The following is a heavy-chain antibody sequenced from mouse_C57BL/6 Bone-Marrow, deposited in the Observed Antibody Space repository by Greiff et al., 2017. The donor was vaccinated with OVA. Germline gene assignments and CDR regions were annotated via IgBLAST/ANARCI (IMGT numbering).Heavy chain of an antibody. CDR2: IYPGNSDT. V-gene: IGHV1-5*01. D-gene: IGHD1-1*01. CDR1: GYTFTSYW. J-gene: IGHJ2*01. Sequence: EVQLQQSGTVLVRPGASVKMSCKTSGYTFTSYWMHWVKQRPGQGLEWIGAIYPGNSDTSYNQKFKGKAKLTADTSASTAYMELSSLTNEDSAVYYCTIFLFITTVVYFDYWGQGTTLTVSS. CDR3: TIFLFITTVVYFDY.